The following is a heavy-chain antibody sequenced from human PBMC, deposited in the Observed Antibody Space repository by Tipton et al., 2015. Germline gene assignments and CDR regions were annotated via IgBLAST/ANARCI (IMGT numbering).Heavy chain of an antibody. CDR2: ITTNGYST. CDR3: LDY. Sequence: SLRLSCSAAGFTLSRYAMNWVRQAPGKGLEYVSAITTNGYSTYYADSVRGRFTISRDNSKNTLYYCVKDGYYYDSGGYSPLDYWGQGTLVTVSS. J-gene: IGHJ4*02. D-gene: IGHD3-22*01. CDR1: GFTLSRYA. V-gene: IGHV3-64D*08.